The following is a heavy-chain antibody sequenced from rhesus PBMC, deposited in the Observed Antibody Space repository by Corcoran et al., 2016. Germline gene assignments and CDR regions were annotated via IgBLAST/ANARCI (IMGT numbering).Heavy chain of an antibody. Sequence: EVQLVESGGGLVQPGGSLRLSCAASGFTFSSYAMQWVHQAPGKGLELVSAIGPGGDTYYADAVKGRFTIARDKAKNSLYLQMNSMRAEETAVYYCARGGYEYSNYVNYWGQGVLVTVSS. D-gene: IGHD4-23*01. V-gene: IGHV3-72*01. CDR2: IGPGGDT. CDR3: ARGGYEYSNYVNY. J-gene: IGHJ4*01. CDR1: GFTFSSYA.